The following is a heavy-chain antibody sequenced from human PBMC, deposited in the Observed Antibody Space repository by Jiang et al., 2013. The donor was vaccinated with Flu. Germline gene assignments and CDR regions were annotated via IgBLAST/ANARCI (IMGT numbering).Heavy chain of an antibody. CDR3: ARGSLPEPDWGDYFDY. D-gene: IGHD3/OR15-3a*01. V-gene: IGHV3-23*01. J-gene: IGHJ4*02. CDR2: ISASGRTI. CDR1: RFTFSSYA. Sequence: QLLESGGGLVQPGGSLRLSCAASRFTFSSYAMSWVRQAPGRGLEWVSTISASGRTIYYADSVKGRFTISRDSSKSTLYLQMNSLRAEDTAVYFCARGSLPEPDWGDYFDYWGQGTLVTVSS.